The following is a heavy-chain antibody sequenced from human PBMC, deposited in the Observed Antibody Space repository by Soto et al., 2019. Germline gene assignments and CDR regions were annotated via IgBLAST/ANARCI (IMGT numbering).Heavy chain of an antibody. CDR1: GYKYTNYW. D-gene: IGHD6-19*01. J-gene: IGHJ4*02. CDR3: ANSGWTGGIDY. V-gene: IGHV5-51*01. Sequence: PGESQKISYKASGYKYTNYWIGWVRQMPGKGLEWMGNIYPGDSGTKYSPSFQGQVTISADRSISTAYLQWSSLKASDTAMYYCANSGWTGGIDYWGQGTLVTVSS. CDR2: IYPGDSGT.